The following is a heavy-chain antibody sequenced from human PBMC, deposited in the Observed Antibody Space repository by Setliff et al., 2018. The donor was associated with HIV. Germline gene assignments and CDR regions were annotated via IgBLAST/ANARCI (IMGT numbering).Heavy chain of an antibody. CDR1: GPSIITTDYY. J-gene: IGHJ6*03. V-gene: IGHV4-39*02. CDR2: IYFSGST. D-gene: IGHD3-3*01. CDR3: AAYFDFWSGYGLRGVVPCMDV. Sequence: SETLSLTCSFSGPSIITTDYYWAWVRQPPGKGLEWVGSIYFSGSTDYNPSLKSRVTISGDTSQRRFSLSLASVTAADTAVYFCAAYFDFWSGYGLRGVVPCMDVWGKGTTVTVSS.